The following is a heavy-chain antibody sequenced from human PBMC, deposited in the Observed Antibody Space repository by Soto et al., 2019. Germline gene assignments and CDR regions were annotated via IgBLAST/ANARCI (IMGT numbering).Heavy chain of an antibody. CDR2: MNSNSGNT. D-gene: IGHD6-6*01. Sequence: ASVKVSCKASGYTFTSYDMHWVRQAPGQGLEWMGWMNSNSGNTDYAQKFQGRVTMTRNTSTSTAYMELSSLRSDDTAVYYCARVFILAARGSFGYWGQGTLVTVSS. CDR1: GYTFTSYD. V-gene: IGHV1-8*01. CDR3: ARVFILAARGSFGY. J-gene: IGHJ4*02.